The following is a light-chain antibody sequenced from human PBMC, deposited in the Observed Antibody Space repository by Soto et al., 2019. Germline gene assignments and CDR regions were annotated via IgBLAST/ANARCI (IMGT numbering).Light chain of an antibody. Sequence: EIVLTQSPGTLSLSPGERATLSCRASQSVNSDYLAWYQQKPGQAPRVLMYGASNRATGIPDRFSGSGSGTDFTLTISRLEPEDCAVYYCQQYDQAPRTFGQGTKGEIK. J-gene: IGKJ1*01. CDR2: GAS. CDR3: QQYDQAPRT. CDR1: QSVNSDY. V-gene: IGKV3-20*01.